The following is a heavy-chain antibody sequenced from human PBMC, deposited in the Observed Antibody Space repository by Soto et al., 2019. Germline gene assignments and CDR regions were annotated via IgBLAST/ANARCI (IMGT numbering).Heavy chain of an antibody. V-gene: IGHV4-4*02. CDR1: GDSINNHYW. Sequence: PSETLSLTCFVAGDSINNHYWWSGVRHVPGKGLKWIGEILPSARQCYRPSLRGRITLSVHTSKKQFSLQRTSVTGADTAVYYCERAVYCTTANCWDDFHHYYFDVFRQRTAVT. CDR2: ILPSARQ. CDR3: ERAVYCTTANCWDDFHHYYFDV. J-gene: IGHJ6*03. D-gene: IGHD2-2*01.